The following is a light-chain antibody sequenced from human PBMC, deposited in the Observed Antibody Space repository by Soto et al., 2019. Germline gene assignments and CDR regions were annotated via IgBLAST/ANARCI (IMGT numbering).Light chain of an antibody. CDR2: INN. CDR1: SSNLGSNT. CDR3: AAWDDSLNGWV. Sequence: QSVLTQPPSASGTPGQRVTISCSGSSSNLGSNTVNWYQQLPGTAPKLLIYINNQRPSGVPDRFSGSKSGTSASLALSGLQSEDEADYYCAAWDDSLNGWVFGGGTKLTVL. J-gene: IGLJ3*02. V-gene: IGLV1-44*01.